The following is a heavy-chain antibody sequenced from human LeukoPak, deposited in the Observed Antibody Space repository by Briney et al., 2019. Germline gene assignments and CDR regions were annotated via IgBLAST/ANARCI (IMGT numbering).Heavy chain of an antibody. CDR1: GFTFSTYW. Sequence: GGSLRLSCAASGFTFSTYWMHWVRQAPGKGLVWVSRINSDGSSTSYADSVRGRFTIPRDYAKNTLYLQMNSLRAEDTAVYYCARGGVYSTSAVDYWGQGTLVTVSS. CDR3: ARGGVYSTSAVDY. CDR2: INSDGSST. J-gene: IGHJ4*02. V-gene: IGHV3-74*01. D-gene: IGHD6-6*01.